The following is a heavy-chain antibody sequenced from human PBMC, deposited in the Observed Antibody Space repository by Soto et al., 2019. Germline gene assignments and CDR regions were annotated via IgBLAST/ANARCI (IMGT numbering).Heavy chain of an antibody. CDR2: IIPIFGTA. CDR3: ARASRLKLGDFDY. J-gene: IGHJ4*02. CDR1: EDTFRNYA. D-gene: IGHD7-27*01. V-gene: IGHV1-69*06. Sequence: QVELVQSGAEVKKPGSSVKVSCQASEDTFRNYAISWVRQAPGQGLEWMGGIIPIFGTANYAQKFQGRVTITADTSANTVYLELSSLRSEDTAVYYCARASRLKLGDFDYWGQGTLVTVSS.